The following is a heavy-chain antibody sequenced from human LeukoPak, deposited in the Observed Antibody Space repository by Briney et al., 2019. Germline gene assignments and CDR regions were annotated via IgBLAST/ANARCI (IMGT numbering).Heavy chain of an antibody. V-gene: IGHV3-30*18. CDR1: GFTFSSYG. CDR3: AKDRSGIVGATMGGI. CDR2: ISYDGSNK. D-gene: IGHD1-26*01. J-gene: IGHJ3*02. Sequence: PGRSLRLSCAASGFTFSSYGMHWVRQAPGKGLEWVAVISYDGSNKYYADSVKGRFTISRDNSKNTLYLQMNSLRAEDTAVYYCAKDRSGIVGATMGGIWGQGTMVTVSS.